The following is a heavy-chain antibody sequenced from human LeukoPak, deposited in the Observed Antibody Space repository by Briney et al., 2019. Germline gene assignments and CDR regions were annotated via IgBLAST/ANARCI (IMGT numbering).Heavy chain of an antibody. CDR1: GGSFSGYY. V-gene: IGHV4-34*01. CDR3: ASYGSGSYSGFDY. D-gene: IGHD3-10*01. Sequence: SSETLSLTCAVYGGSFSGYYWSWIRQPPGKGLGWIGEINHSGSTSYNPSLKSRVTISVDTSKNQFSLKLSSVTAADTALYYCASYGSGSYSGFDYWGQGTLVTVSS. CDR2: INHSGST. J-gene: IGHJ4*02.